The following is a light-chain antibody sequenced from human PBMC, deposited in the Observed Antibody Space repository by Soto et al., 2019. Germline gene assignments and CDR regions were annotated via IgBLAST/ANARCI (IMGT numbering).Light chain of an antibody. Sequence: DIQMTQSPSTLSASVGDRVMITCRASQSISSWVAWYQQKAGKAPKLLIYKASTLETGVPSRFSGSGSGTEFTLTISSLQPDDFATYYCQQYNSYLWSFGQGTKVDI. CDR1: QSISSW. J-gene: IGKJ1*01. CDR2: KAS. CDR3: QQYNSYLWS. V-gene: IGKV1-5*03.